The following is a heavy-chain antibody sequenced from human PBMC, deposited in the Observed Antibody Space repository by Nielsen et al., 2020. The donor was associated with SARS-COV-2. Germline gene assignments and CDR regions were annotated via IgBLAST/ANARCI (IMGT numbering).Heavy chain of an antibody. CDR1: GGSISSYY. J-gene: IGHJ6*03. D-gene: IGHD5-12*01. CDR2: IYYSGST. V-gene: IGHV4-59*01. CDR3: ARLAPYYYYMDV. Sequence: SETLSPTFPVSGGSISSYYWSWIRQPPGKGLEWIGYIYYSGSTNYNPSLKSRVTISVDTSKNQFSLKLSSVTAADTAVYYCARLAPYYYYMDVWGKGTAVTV.